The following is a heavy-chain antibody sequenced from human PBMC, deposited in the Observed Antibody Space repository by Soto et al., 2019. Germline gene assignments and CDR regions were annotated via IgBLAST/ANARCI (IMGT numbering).Heavy chain of an antibody. D-gene: IGHD3-22*01. CDR1: GYTFTSYG. Sequence: ASVKVSCKASGYTFTSYGISWVRQAPGQGLEWMGWISAYNGNTNYAQKLQGRVTMTTDTSTSTAYMELRSLRSDDTAVYYCANSGYYPTTCGFDYWGQGTLVTVSS. CDR3: ANSGYYPTTCGFDY. J-gene: IGHJ4*02. CDR2: ISAYNGNT. V-gene: IGHV1-18*01.